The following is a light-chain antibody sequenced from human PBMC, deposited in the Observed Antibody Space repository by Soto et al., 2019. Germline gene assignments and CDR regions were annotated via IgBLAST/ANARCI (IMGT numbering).Light chain of an antibody. CDR1: QSISGC. J-gene: IGKJ2*01. CDR3: QQTYTSPYT. Sequence: DIQMTQSPSSLSASVGDRVTIMCRASQSISGCLTWYQQKPGKAPKFLIYAASSLESGVPSRFSGRGSETDFTLTISSLQPEDFATYYCQQTYTSPYTFGQGTKLQIK. V-gene: IGKV1-39*01. CDR2: AAS.